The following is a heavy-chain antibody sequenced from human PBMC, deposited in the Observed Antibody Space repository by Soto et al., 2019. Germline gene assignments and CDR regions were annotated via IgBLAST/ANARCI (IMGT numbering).Heavy chain of an antibody. Sequence: QVQLVESGGGVVQPGRSLRLSCAASGFTVSSYGMHGVRQAPGKGLEWVAVISYDGSNKYYADSVKGRFTISRDNSKNTLYLQMNSLRAEDTAVYYCAKAMLVAAPHSSIDYWGQGTLVTVSS. D-gene: IGHD2-15*01. CDR1: GFTVSSYG. CDR2: ISYDGSNK. J-gene: IGHJ4*02. V-gene: IGHV3-30*18. CDR3: AKAMLVAAPHSSIDY.